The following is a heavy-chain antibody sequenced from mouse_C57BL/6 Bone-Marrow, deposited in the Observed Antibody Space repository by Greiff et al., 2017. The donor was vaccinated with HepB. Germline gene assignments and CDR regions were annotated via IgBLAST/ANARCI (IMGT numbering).Heavy chain of an antibody. CDR2: IYPGSGST. J-gene: IGHJ4*01. CDR3: ARRYYGSFCRDD. CDR1: GYTFTSYW. Sequence: QVQLQQPGAELVKPGASVKMSCTASGYTFTSYWITWVKQRPGQGLEWIGDIYPGSGSTNYNEKFKSKATLTVDTSSSTAYMPLSSLTTEDSAVYYGARRYYGSFCRDDWGQGTSVTVSS. D-gene: IGHD1-1*01. V-gene: IGHV1-55*01.